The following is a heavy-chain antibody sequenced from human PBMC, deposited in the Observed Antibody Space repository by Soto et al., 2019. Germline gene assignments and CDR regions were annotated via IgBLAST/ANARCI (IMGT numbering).Heavy chain of an antibody. J-gene: IGHJ6*02. CDR1: GDSITTYKW. Sequence: QVQLQQSGPGLVKPLGTLSLTCGVSGDSITTYKWWTWVRQTPGRGLEWIGEIYDSGNTRYNPSRRSRVTISKDTSKNQLSLKLNSVTVADTAVYYCATCQLGEYYYAMDMWGQGTTVTVSS. CDR3: ATCQLGEYYYAMDM. V-gene: IGHV4-4*02. D-gene: IGHD7-27*01. CDR2: IYDSGNT.